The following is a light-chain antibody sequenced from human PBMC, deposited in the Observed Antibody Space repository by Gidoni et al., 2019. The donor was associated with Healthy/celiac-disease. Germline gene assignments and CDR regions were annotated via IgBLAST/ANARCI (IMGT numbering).Light chain of an antibody. CDR2: EDS. J-gene: IGLJ3*02. V-gene: IGLV3-22*01. CDR1: VLGENC. CDR3: SSVDADNRV. Sequence: SYQLTQLTSVSVSPGQTARNTCSGDVLGENCAYWYQQKPGQAPEWVIYEDSERYPGIPERFSGSTSANTTTRTITRVLTADEADYYCSSVDADNRVFGGGTKLTVL.